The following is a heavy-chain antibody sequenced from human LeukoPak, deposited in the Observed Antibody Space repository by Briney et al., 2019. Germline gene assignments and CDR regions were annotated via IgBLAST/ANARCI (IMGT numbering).Heavy chain of an antibody. Sequence: SVKVSCKASGGTFSSYAISWVRQAPGQGLEWMGGIIPIFGTANYAQKFQGRVTITADESTSTAYMELSSLRSEDTAVYYCATYYYDSSGYYYFYYWGQGTLVTVSS. J-gene: IGHJ4*02. V-gene: IGHV1-69*13. D-gene: IGHD3-22*01. CDR3: ATYYYDSSGYYYFYY. CDR1: GGTFSSYA. CDR2: IIPIFGTA.